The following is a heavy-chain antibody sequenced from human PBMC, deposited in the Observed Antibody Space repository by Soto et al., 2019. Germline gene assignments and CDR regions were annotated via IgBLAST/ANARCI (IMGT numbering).Heavy chain of an antibody. V-gene: IGHV1-2*02. D-gene: IGHD2-2*02. CDR1: GYTFTGYY. CDR3: AREPLYGCSNTSCYNNWFDP. J-gene: IGHJ5*02. CDR2: INPNSGGT. Sequence: ASVKVSCKASGYTFTGYYMHWVRQAPGQGLEWMGWINPNSGGTNYARKFQGKVTMTRDTSISTAYMELSRLRSDDTAVYYCAREPLYGCSNTSCYNNWFDPWGQGTLVTVSS.